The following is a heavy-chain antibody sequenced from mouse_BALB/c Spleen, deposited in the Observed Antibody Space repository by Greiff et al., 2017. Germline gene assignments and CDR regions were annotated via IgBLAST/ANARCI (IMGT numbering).Heavy chain of an antibody. CDR1: GYSITSDYA. V-gene: IGHV3-2*02. CDR3: ARFDYYGMDY. CDR2: ISYSGST. Sequence: EVQLQESGPGLVKPSQSLSLTCTVTGYSITSDYAWNWIRQFPGNKLEWMGYISYSGSTSYNPSLKSRISITRDTSKNQFFLQLNSVTTEDTATYYCARFDYYGMDYWGQGTSVTVSS. J-gene: IGHJ4*01.